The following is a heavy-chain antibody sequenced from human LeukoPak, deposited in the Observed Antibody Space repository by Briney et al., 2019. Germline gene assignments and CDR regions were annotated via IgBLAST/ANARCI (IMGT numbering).Heavy chain of an antibody. CDR3: ARGKFWASSYYFDY. CDR2: IYTSGSN. CDR1: GGSISSYY. D-gene: IGHD3-16*01. J-gene: IGHJ4*02. Sequence: SETLSLTCTVSGGSISSYYWSWIRQPAGKGLEWIGRIYTSGSNNYNPPLKSRVTMSVDTSKNQFSLKLSSVTAADTAVYYCARGKFWASSYYFDYWGQGTLVTVSS. V-gene: IGHV4-4*07.